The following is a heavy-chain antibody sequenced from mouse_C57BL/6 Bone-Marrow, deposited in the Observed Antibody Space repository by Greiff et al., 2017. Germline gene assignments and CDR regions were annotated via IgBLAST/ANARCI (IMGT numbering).Heavy chain of an antibody. CDR2: ISGGGGNT. Sequence: EVQLVESGGGLVKPGGSLKLSCAVSGFTFSSYTMSWVRQTPEKRLQWVAAISGGGGNTYYPDSVKGRFTISRDNDKNILYLQMSSLRSEDTALYYCSRQVTTVLATKYFDVWGTGTTVTVSS. CDR3: SRQVTTVLATKYFDV. D-gene: IGHD1-1*01. J-gene: IGHJ1*03. CDR1: GFTFSSYT. V-gene: IGHV5-9*01.